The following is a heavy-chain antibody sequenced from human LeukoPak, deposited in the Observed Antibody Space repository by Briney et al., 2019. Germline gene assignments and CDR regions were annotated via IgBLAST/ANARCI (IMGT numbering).Heavy chain of an antibody. V-gene: IGHV1-18*01. CDR3: ARDSSSWHPNWFDP. CDR2: ISAYNGNT. Sequence: ASVTVSCKASGYTFTSYGISWVRQAPGQGREGMGWISAYNGNTNYAQKLQGRVTMTTDTSTSTAYMELRSLRSDDTAVYYCARDSSSWHPNWFDPWGQGTLVTVSS. D-gene: IGHD6-13*01. J-gene: IGHJ5*02. CDR1: GYTFTSYG.